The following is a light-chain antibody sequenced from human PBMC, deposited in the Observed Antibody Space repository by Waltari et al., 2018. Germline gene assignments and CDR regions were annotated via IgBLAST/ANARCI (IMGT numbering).Light chain of an antibody. CDR1: RGISNY. Sequence: DIQMTQSPSSLSASVGDRVTVTCRTSRGISNYLAWYQQKPGKVPKLLIYAASTLQSGVPSRFSGSGSGTDFTLTISNPQPEDVATYYCHKYDTDPWTFGQGTKVDIK. V-gene: IGKV1-27*01. CDR3: HKYDTDPWT. CDR2: AAS. J-gene: IGKJ1*01.